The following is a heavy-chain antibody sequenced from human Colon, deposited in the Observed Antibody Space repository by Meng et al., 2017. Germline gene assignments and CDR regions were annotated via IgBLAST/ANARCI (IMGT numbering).Heavy chain of an antibody. CDR1: GFTFSIYD. Sequence: GASLKISCAASGFTFSIYDMSWGRPAPGKGLEWGSHIIGGHTTYYSDTVKGRFTISRDNSKNTLYLQMNNLRDEDTAVYFCAKDRKSATYNGGWFWGQGTLVTVSS. D-gene: IGHD3-10*01. CDR3: AKDRKSATYNGGWF. V-gene: IGHV3-23*01. CDR2: IIGGHTT. J-gene: IGHJ4*02.